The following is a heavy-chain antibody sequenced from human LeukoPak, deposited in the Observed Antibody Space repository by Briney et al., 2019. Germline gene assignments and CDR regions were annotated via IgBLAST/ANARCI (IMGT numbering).Heavy chain of an antibody. CDR2: IIPNNGAT. V-gene: IGHV1-2*02. D-gene: IGHD5-18*01. CDR3: ARGRGIVTVNYCDY. J-gene: IGHJ4*02. CDR1: GYTFTGYY. Sequence: VASVKVSCKATGYTFTGYYMYWVRQAPGQGLEWMGWIIPNNGATNYAQKFQGRVTMTSDTSISTAYMELSGLTSDDTAVYYCARGRGIVTVNYCDYWGQGTLVTVSS.